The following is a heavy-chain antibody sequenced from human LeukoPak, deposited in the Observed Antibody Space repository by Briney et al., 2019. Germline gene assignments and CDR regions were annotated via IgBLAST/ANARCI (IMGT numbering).Heavy chain of an antibody. V-gene: IGHV3-23*01. CDR1: GFTFTNYA. Sequence: GGSLRLSCAASGFTFTNYAMSWVRQPPGKGLEWVSAISAGGPSTYYADSVKGRFTISRDNSENTLYLQMNSLRAEDTALYYCAKGSTSFYFEFWGQGTLVTVSS. CDR2: ISAGGPST. J-gene: IGHJ4*02. CDR3: AKGSTSFYFEF. D-gene: IGHD1-26*01.